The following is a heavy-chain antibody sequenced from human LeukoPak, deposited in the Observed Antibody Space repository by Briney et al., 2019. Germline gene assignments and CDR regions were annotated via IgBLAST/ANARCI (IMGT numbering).Heavy chain of an antibody. V-gene: IGHV1-69*04. CDR1: GGTFSSYA. CDR2: VIPILGIA. CDR3: ARGWWGTDFGGTNWFNP. J-gene: IGHJ5*02. D-gene: IGHD4-23*01. Sequence: ASVKVSCKASGGTFSSYAISWVRQAPGQGLEWMGRVIPILGIANYAQKFQGRVTITADKSTSTAHMELSSLRSEDTAVYYCARGWWGTDFGGTNWFNPWGQGTLVTVSS.